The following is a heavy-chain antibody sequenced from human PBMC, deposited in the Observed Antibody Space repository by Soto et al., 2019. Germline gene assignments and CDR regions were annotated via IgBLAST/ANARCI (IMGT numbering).Heavy chain of an antibody. CDR1: GFTFSIYS. V-gene: IGHV3-21*01. CDR3: ARDYYYYDTHTQLNDY. CDR2: ISISSGYI. D-gene: IGHD3-22*01. Sequence: PGGSLRLSCAASGFTFSIYSMKWVRQSPGKGLDWVSSISISSGYIDYADSVKGRFTISRDNAKNSLFLQMDSLRAEDSAVYYCARDYYYYDTHTQLNDYWGQGTLITVSS. J-gene: IGHJ4*02.